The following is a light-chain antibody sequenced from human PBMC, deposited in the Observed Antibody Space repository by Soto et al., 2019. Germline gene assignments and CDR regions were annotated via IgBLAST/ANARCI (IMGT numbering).Light chain of an antibody. V-gene: IGLV2-23*01. CDR2: EGG. Sequence: QSALTQPASVSGSPGQSITISCTGTSNNVGSYNLVSWYQQHPGKAPKPMISEGGERPSGVSHRFSGSKSGNTASLTISGLQAEDEADYYCCSFAGGSSYVFGTGTKLTVL. CDR1: SNNVGSYNL. J-gene: IGLJ1*01. CDR3: CSFAGGSSYV.